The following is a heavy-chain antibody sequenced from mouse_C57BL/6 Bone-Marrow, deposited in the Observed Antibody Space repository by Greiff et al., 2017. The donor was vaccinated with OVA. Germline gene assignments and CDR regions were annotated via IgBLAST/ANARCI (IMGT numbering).Heavy chain of an antibody. CDR3: ARSVIYYGNYFDY. J-gene: IGHJ2*01. CDR1: GYTFTSYW. V-gene: IGHV1-69*01. CDR2: IDPSDSYT. D-gene: IGHD2-1*01. Sequence: QVQLQQPGAELVMPGASVKLSCKASGYTFTSYWMHWVKQRPGQGLEWIGEIDPSDSYTNYTQKFKGKSTLTVDKSSSTAYMQLSSLTSEDSAVYYCARSVIYYGNYFDYWGQGTTLTVSS.